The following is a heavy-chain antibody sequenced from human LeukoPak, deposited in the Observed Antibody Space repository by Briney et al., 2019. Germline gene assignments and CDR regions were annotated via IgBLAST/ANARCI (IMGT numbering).Heavy chain of an antibody. CDR1: GYSISSGYY. Sequence: KASETLSLTCAVSGYSISSGYYWGWIRQPPGKGLEWIGSIYHSGSTYYNPSLKSRVTISVDTSKNQFSLKLSSVTAADTAVYYCARRIDYGSGKIDYWGQGTLVTVSS. V-gene: IGHV4-38-2*01. CDR3: ARRIDYGSGKIDY. J-gene: IGHJ4*02. CDR2: IYHSGST. D-gene: IGHD3-10*01.